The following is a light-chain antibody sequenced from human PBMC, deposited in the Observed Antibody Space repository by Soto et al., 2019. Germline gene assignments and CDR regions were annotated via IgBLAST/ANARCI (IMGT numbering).Light chain of an antibody. V-gene: IGKV3-20*01. CDR3: QHYGNSPYT. Sequence: EIVMTQSPATLSVSPGERATLSCRASQSVYNNYLAWYQHKPGQAPRLLIYAASSSATGVPGRFSGSGSGTEFTLTISRLESEDFAVYYCQHYGNSPYTFGQGTKLEI. CDR2: AAS. CDR1: QSVYNNY. J-gene: IGKJ2*01.